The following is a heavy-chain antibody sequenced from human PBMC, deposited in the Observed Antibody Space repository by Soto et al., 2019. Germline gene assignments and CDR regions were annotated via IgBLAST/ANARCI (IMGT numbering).Heavy chain of an antibody. J-gene: IGHJ3*01. CDR3: ARGLATLPVFAFDV. D-gene: IGHD6-6*01. Sequence: GPTLVNPTQTLTLTCSFPGFSFSTSGVGVGWVRQPPGKALEWLALIYWSGDEHYRPSLKSRLTITKDTSKNQVVLIMTNMDPVDTATYYCARGLATLPVFAFDVWGQGTTVTVSS. CDR1: GFSFSTSGVG. CDR2: IYWSGDE. V-gene: IGHV2-5*01.